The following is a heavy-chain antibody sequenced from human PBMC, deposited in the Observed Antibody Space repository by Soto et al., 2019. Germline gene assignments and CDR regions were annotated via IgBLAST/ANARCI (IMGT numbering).Heavy chain of an antibody. V-gene: IGHV4-59*08. CDR2: VYHTGAT. D-gene: IGHD1-26*01. Sequence: PSETLSLTCTVSGASISSSYWSWIRQSPERGLEWIAYVYHTGATNYNPSLKSRVTISLDTSKGQLSLNLTSLTTANTAVYFCARGGNRYSNVASGVGGFGYWGQGSLVTFSS. CDR1: GASISSSY. J-gene: IGHJ4*02. CDR3: ARGGNRYSNVASGVGGFGY.